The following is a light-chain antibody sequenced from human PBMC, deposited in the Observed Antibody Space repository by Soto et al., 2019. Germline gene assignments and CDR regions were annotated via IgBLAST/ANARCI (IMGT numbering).Light chain of an antibody. CDR2: IND. J-gene: IGLJ1*01. V-gene: IGLV1-44*01. CDR1: GSNIGDNP. CDR3: AAWDDSLNAL. Sequence: QSVLTQPPSASGTPGQRITISCSGSGSNIGDNPVNWYQQLPGAAPKLLIYINDQRPSGVPDRFSGSKSGTSASLAISGLQPEDEADYYCAAWDDSLNALFGTGTKVT.